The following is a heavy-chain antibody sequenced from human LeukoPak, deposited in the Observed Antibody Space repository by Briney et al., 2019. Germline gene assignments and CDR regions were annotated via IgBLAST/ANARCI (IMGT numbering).Heavy chain of an antibody. CDR3: ARHKRYYYGSGSLHLDY. CDR1: GYSISSGYY. J-gene: IGHJ4*02. Sequence: SETLSLTCTVSGYSISSGYYWGWIRQPPGKGLEWIGSIYHSGRTFYNPSLKSRVTISVDTSKNQFSLKLSSVTAADTAVYYCARHKRYYYGSGSLHLDYWGQRTLVTVSS. CDR2: IYHSGRT. D-gene: IGHD3-10*01. V-gene: IGHV4-38-2*02.